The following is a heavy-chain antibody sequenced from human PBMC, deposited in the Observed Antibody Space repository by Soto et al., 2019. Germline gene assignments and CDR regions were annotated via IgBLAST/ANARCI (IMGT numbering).Heavy chain of an antibody. Sequence: QVQLVQSGAEVKKPGSSVKVSCKASGGTFSSYAISWVRQAPGQGLEWMGGIIPIFVTANYAQKFQGRVTITADKSTSTDYMELSSLRCEDAAVYYCARSVHCSGGSCDGARMENGMDVWGRGTTVTVSS. CDR3: ARSVHCSGGSCDGARMENGMDV. V-gene: IGHV1-69*06. CDR2: IIPIFVTA. J-gene: IGHJ6*02. D-gene: IGHD2-15*01. CDR1: GGTFSSYA.